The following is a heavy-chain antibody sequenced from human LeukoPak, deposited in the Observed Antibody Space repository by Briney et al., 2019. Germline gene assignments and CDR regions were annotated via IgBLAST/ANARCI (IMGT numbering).Heavy chain of an antibody. CDR1: GGSISSGGHS. CDR2: IYHSGSGST. D-gene: IGHD3-3*01. Sequence: SETLSLTCTVPGGSISSGGHSWSWIRQPPGKGLEWIGYIYHSGSGSTYYNPSLKSRVTISIDKSKNQFSLKLNSVTAADTAVYYCARINDFWSGPTLDVWGQGTTVTVSS. V-gene: IGHV4-30-2*01. J-gene: IGHJ6*02. CDR3: ARINDFWSGPTLDV.